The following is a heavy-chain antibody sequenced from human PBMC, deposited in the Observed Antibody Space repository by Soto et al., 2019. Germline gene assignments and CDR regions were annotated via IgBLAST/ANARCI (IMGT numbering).Heavy chain of an antibody. J-gene: IGHJ3*02. CDR1: GFTFRDYY. D-gene: IGHD2-2*01. V-gene: IGHV3-11*01. CDR3: ASKQLLLGDGFDI. Sequence: PGGSLRLSGAASGFTFRDYYMRWIRQAAGKGLEWVSYISSASSTIYYADSVRGRLTISRDNAKNSLYLQMNSLRAEDTAVYYCASKQLLLGDGFDIWGQGTMVPVSS. CDR2: ISSASSTI.